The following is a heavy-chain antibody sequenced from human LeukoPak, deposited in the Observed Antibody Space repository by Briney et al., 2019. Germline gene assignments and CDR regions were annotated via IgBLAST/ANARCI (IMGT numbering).Heavy chain of an antibody. Sequence: GGSLRLSCAAPGFTFSSYAMSWVRQAPGKGLNWVSAISGRGDSTYYAASVKGRFTISRDNSKNTLYLQMNSLRAEDTAVYYCARGLGPDFDYWGQGTLVTVSS. V-gene: IGHV3-23*01. D-gene: IGHD7-27*01. CDR1: GFTFSSYA. J-gene: IGHJ4*02. CDR2: ISGRGDST. CDR3: ARGLGPDFDY.